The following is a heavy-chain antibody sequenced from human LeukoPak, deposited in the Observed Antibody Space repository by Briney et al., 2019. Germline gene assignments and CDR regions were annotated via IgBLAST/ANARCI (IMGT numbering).Heavy chain of an antibody. D-gene: IGHD1-14*01. V-gene: IGHV3-74*01. J-gene: IGHJ4*02. Sequence: GGSLRLSCAASGFTFSTYWMHWVRQAPGKGLVWVSRINSDGSNTNYADSVKGGFTISGDNAKDTLYLQSDGMRADNTAVYYCVQEINRGDRRYFDYWGQGTLVTVSS. CDR3: VQEINRGDRRYFDY. CDR1: GFTFSTYW. CDR2: INSDGSNT.